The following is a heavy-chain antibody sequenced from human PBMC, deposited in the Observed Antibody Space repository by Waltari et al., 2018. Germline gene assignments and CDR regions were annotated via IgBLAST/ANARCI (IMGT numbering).Heavy chain of an antibody. CDR3: ARAGTTVRAFDI. J-gene: IGHJ3*02. CDR1: GGSFSGYY. Sequence: QLQLQQWGAGLSTPSETLSLPFAVYGGSFSGYYWSWIRQPPGKGLEWIGEINQSGSTNYNPCLKSRVTISVDTSKNQFSLKLSSVTAADTAVYYCARAGTTVRAFDIWGQGTMVTVSS. D-gene: IGHD4-17*01. CDR2: INQSGST. V-gene: IGHV4-34*01.